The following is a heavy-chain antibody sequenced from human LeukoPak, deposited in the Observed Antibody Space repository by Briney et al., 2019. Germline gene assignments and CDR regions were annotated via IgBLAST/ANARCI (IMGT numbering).Heavy chain of an antibody. D-gene: IGHD4-23*01. CDR2: IPCRGGTT. V-gene: IGHV3-23*01. J-gene: IGHJ4*02. Sequence: GGSLRLSFAASGFSFSANAMSWVRQAPGKGLEWVSVIPCRGGTTYYGDSVKGRFPISRDISQNTVYLQMNSLRAEHTAVYYCAKAARWNYFAYWGQGTLVTVSS. CDR3: AKAARWNYFAY. CDR1: GFSFSANA.